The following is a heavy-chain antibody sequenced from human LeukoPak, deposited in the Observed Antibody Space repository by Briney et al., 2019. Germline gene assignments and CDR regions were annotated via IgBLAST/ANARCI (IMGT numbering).Heavy chain of an antibody. CDR3: AKGGAVSSKSITLIRGTRRYYYYMDV. J-gene: IGHJ6*03. CDR1: GFTFSGKS. Sequence: PGGSLRLSCTASGFTFSGKSMNWVRQAPGKGLEWVSLIDDDFTTKYADSVKGRFTISRDNSKNTLFLQMNRLRAEDTAVYYCAKGGAVSSKSITLIRGTRRYYYYMDVWGKGTTVTISS. CDR2: IDDDFTT. D-gene: IGHD3-10*01. V-gene: IGHV3-66*01.